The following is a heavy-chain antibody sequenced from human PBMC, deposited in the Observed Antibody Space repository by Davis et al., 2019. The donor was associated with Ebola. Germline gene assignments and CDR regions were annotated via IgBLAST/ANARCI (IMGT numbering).Heavy chain of an antibody. Sequence: ASVTVSCKASGYTFTNYGITWVRQAPGQGLEWMGWINPHNGNTNYAQNVQGRVTLTADKATNTAYMELSGLRFDDTAVYYCARGKWFDPWGQGTLVSVTS. J-gene: IGHJ5*02. CDR1: GYTFTNYG. CDR3: ARGKWFDP. V-gene: IGHV1-18*04. CDR2: INPHNGNT.